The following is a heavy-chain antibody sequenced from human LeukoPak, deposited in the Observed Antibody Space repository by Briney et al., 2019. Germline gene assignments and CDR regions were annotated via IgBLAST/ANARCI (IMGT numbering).Heavy chain of an antibody. Sequence: PSETLSLTCAVYGGSFSGYYWSWIRQPPGKGLEWIGEINDVGSTNYNPSLKSRVSISVDTSKNQFSLKLSSVTAADTAVYYCARYGDYEMFDYWGQGTLVTVSS. CDR3: ARYGDYEMFDY. CDR2: INDVGST. CDR1: GGSFSGYY. J-gene: IGHJ4*02. V-gene: IGHV4-34*01. D-gene: IGHD4-17*01.